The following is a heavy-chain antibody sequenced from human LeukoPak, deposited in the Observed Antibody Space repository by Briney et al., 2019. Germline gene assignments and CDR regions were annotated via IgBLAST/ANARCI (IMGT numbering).Heavy chain of an antibody. V-gene: IGHV3-23*01. CDR1: GFTFSSYA. J-gene: IGHJ4*02. D-gene: IGHD2-15*01. CDR2: ISGSGGST. Sequence: GGSLRLSCAAYGFTFSSYAMSWVRQAPGKGLEWVSAISGSGGSTYYADSVKGRFTISRDNSKNTLYLQMNSLRAEDTAVYYCAKDHCSGGSCYSFDYWGQGTLVTVSS. CDR3: AKDHCSGGSCYSFDY.